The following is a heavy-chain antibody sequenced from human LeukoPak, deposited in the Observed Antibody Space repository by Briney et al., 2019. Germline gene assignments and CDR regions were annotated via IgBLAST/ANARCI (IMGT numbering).Heavy chain of an antibody. V-gene: IGHV3-23*01. CDR2: ISGSGGST. Sequence: HPGGSLRLSCAASGFTFSSYAMSWVRQAPGKGLEWVSAISGSGGSTYYADSVKGRFTISRDNAKNSLYLQMNSLSAEDTAVYYCARRDSGSNSLPFDHWGQGALVTVSS. CDR3: ARRDSGSNSLPFDH. J-gene: IGHJ4*02. D-gene: IGHD1-26*01. CDR1: GFTFSSYA.